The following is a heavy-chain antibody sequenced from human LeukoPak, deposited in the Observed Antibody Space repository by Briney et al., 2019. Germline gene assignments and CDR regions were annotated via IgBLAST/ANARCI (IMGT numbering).Heavy chain of an antibody. D-gene: IGHD6-13*01. CDR2: ISSSSSYI. CDR1: GFTFSSYS. CDR3: ARGGRIAAASTCY. J-gene: IGHJ4*02. V-gene: IGHV3-21*01. Sequence: GGSLRLSCAASGFTFSSYSVNWVRQAPGKGLEWVSSISSSSSYIYYADSVKGRFTISRDNAKNSLYLQMNSLRAEDTAVYYCARGGRIAAASTCYWGQGTLVTVSS.